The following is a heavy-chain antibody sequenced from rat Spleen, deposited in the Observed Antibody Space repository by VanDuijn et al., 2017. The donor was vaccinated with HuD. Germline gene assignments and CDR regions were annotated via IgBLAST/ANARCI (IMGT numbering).Heavy chain of an antibody. CDR2: VSYDGSAT. J-gene: IGHJ1*01. V-gene: IGHV5-29*01. Sequence: EVKLVESGGGLVQPGRSLKLSCAALGFTFSNYYMAWVRQAPTKGLEWVATVSYDGSATYYRDSVKGRFTISRENAKNTLYLQMDGLRSEDSATFYCARHRNSGYWYFDFWGPGTMVTVSS. CDR3: ARHRNSGYWYFDF. D-gene: IGHD4-3*01. CDR1: GFTFSNYY.